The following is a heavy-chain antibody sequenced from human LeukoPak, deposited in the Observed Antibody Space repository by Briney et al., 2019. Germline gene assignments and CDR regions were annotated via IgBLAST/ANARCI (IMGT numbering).Heavy chain of an antibody. V-gene: IGHV3-30-3*01. CDR2: ISYDGSNK. CDR1: GFTFSSYA. CDR3: AREIDSSGSEIDY. Sequence: GGSLRLFCAASGFTFSSYAMHWVRQAPGKGLEWVAVISYDGSNKYYADSVKGRFTISRDNSKNTLYLQMNSLRAEDTAVYYCAREIDSSGSEIDYWGQGTLVTVSS. D-gene: IGHD6-19*01. J-gene: IGHJ4*02.